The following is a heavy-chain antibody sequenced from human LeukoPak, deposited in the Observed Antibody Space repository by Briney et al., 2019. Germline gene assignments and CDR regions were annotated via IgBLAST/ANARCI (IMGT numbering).Heavy chain of an antibody. J-gene: IGHJ4*02. D-gene: IGHD3-9*01. Sequence: SETLSLTCAVYGGSFSGYYWSWIRQPPGKGLEWIGEINHSGSTNYNPSLKSRVTISVDTSKNQFSLKLSSVTAADTAVYYCARFLVKGWYFDYWGQGTLVTVSS. CDR1: GGSFSGYY. CDR3: ARFLVKGWYFDY. V-gene: IGHV4-34*01. CDR2: INHSGST.